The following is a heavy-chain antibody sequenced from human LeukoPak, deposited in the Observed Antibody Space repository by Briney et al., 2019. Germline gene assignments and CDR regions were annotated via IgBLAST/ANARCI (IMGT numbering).Heavy chain of an antibody. J-gene: IGHJ5*02. CDR3: AREGTSGGLNWLDP. V-gene: IGHV4-4*07. CDR1: GGSISSYY. Sequence: KPSETLSLTCTVSGGSISSYYWSWIRQPAGKGLEWIGRIYTSGSTNYNPSLKSRVTMSVDTSKNQFSLRLSSVNAADTAVYFCAREGTSGGLNWLDPWGQGTLVTVSS. CDR2: IYTSGST. D-gene: IGHD3-10*01.